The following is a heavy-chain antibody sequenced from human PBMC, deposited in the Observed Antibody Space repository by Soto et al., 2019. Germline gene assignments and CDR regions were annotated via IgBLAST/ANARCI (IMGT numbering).Heavy chain of an antibody. CDR3: AKDLRWKYYDSSGPDAFDI. CDR2: ISGYSSYI. D-gene: IGHD3-22*01. CDR1: GFTFSDYT. V-gene: IGHV3-21*01. Sequence: GGSLRLSCAASGFTFSDYTMNWVRQAPGQGLEWVSSISGYSSYIFYADSVKGRFSISRDNAKNSLSLQMNSLRAEDTAVYYCAKDLRWKYYDSSGPDAFDIWGQGTMVTVSS. J-gene: IGHJ3*02.